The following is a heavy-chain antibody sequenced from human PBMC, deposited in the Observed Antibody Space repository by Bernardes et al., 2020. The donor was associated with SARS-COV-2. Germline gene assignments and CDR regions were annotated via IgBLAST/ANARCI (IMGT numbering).Heavy chain of an antibody. J-gene: IGHJ4*02. V-gene: IGHV3-33*01. CDR2: IWYDGSNK. CDR1: GFTFSSYG. Sequence: GGSLRLSRAASGFTFSSYGMHWVRQAPGKGLEWVAVIWYDGSNKYYADSVKGRFTISRDNSKNTLYLQMNSLRAEDTAVYYCARDLPVEQWLETDPPEGYWGQGTLVTVSS. D-gene: IGHD6-19*01. CDR3: ARDLPVEQWLETDPPEGY.